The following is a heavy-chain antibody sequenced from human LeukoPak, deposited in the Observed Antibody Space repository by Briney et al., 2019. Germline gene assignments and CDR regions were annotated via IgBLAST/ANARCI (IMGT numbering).Heavy chain of an antibody. CDR2: ISNTGGFT. J-gene: IGHJ4*02. V-gene: IGHV3-23*01. CDR3: ATGGSMAHEGIHS. CDR1: GITFSTXX. Sequence: SGITFSTXXXXGVSQXPGKXXXXXSSISNTGGFTYHADSMKGRFTISRDNPKNTLFLQMKSLRGDDTAVYFCATGGSMAHEGIHSWGQGTLVIVSS. D-gene: IGHD3-10*01.